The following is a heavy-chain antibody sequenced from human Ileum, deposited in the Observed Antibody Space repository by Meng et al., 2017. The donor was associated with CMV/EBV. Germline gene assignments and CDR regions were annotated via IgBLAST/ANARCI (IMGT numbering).Heavy chain of an antibody. CDR1: YTFTSYD. CDR3: ARGYCSSTSCYTYAFDI. J-gene: IGHJ3*02. Sequence: YTFTSYDINWVRQATGQGLEWMGWMNPNSGNTGYAQKFQGRVTMTRNTSISTAYMELSSLRSEDTAVYYCARGYCSSTSCYTYAFDIWGQGTMVTVSS. CDR2: MNPNSGNT. V-gene: IGHV1-8*01. D-gene: IGHD2-2*02.